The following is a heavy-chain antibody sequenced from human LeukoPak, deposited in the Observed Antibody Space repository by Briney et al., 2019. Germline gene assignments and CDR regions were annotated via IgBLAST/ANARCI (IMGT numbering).Heavy chain of an antibody. CDR1: GYSFTSYW. D-gene: IGHD3-10*01. CDR2: IYPGDSDT. Sequence: HGESLKISCKGSGYSFTSYWISWVRQMPGKGLEWMGIIYPGDSDTRYSPSFQGQVTISADKSISTAYLQWSSLKASDTAMYYCARREGDYYGSGSYYEPWGQGTLVTVSS. CDR3: ARREGDYYGSGSYYEP. V-gene: IGHV5-51*01. J-gene: IGHJ5*02.